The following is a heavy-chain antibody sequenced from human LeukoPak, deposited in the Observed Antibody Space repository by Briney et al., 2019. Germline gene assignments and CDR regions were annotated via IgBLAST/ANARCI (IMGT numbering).Heavy chain of an antibody. CDR2: FDPEDGET. CDR3: ATSGHGSALYYYYYYMDV. CDR1: GYTLTELS. V-gene: IGHV1-24*01. J-gene: IGHJ6*03. D-gene: IGHD1-26*01. Sequence: ASVKVSCKVSGYTLTELSMHWVRQAPGKGLEWMGGFDPEDGETIYAQKFQGRVTMTEDTSTDTAYMELSSLRSEDTAVYYCATSGHGSALYYYYYYMDVWGKGTTVTVSS.